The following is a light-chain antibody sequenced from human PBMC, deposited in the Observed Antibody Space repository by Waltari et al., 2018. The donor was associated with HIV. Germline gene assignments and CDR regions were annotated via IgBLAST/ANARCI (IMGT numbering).Light chain of an antibody. CDR1: QGINNF. CDR2: PTS. V-gene: IGKV1-27*01. CDR3: QKFDATPFT. J-gene: IGKJ3*01. Sequence: DIQMTQSPSSLSESVGDRVTITCRASQGINNFLAWYQQKPGRVPKILVYPTSTLQSGVPSRFSGSGSGTDFTLTISSLQPEDVATYYCQKFDATPFTFGPGTTVDLK.